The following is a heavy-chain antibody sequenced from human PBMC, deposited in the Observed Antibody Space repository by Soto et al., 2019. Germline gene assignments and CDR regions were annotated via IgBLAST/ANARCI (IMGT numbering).Heavy chain of an antibody. D-gene: IGHD3-10*01. CDR3: ASYLTYYYGSGSSVDAFDI. J-gene: IGHJ3*02. Sequence: PSETLSLTCTVPGGSISSGDYYWSWIRQPPGKGLEWIGYIYYSGSTYYNPSLKSRVTISVDTSKNQFSLKLSSVTVADTAVYFCASYLTYYYGSGSSVDAFDIWGQGTMVTVSS. CDR2: IYYSGST. CDR1: GGSISSGDYY. V-gene: IGHV4-30-4*01.